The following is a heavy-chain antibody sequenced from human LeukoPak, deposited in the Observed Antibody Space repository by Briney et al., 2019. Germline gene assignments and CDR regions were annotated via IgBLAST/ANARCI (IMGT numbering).Heavy chain of an antibody. D-gene: IGHD6-19*01. V-gene: IGHV3-23*01. CDR2: ISGSCGST. J-gene: IGHJ4*02. Sequence: PGGSLRLSCAASGFTFSSYAMRWVRQAPGKGLEWVSAISGSCGSTYYADSVKGRFTISRDNSKNTLYLQMNSLRAEDTAVYYCATLAVAVAYYFDYWGQGTLVTVSS. CDR3: ATLAVAVAYYFDY. CDR1: GFTFSSYA.